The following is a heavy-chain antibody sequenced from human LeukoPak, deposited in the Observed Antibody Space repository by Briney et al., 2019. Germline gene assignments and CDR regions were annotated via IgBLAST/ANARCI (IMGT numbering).Heavy chain of an antibody. CDR3: ARGRCSSTSCYLAY. CDR2: IIPIFGTA. CDR1: GGTFSSYA. D-gene: IGHD2-2*01. Sequence: ASVKASCKASGGTFSSYAISWVRQAPGQGLEWMGGIIPIFGTANYAQKFQGRVTITADESTSTAYMELSSLRSEDTAVYYCARGRCSSTSCYLAYWGQGTLVTVSS. V-gene: IGHV1-69*13. J-gene: IGHJ4*02.